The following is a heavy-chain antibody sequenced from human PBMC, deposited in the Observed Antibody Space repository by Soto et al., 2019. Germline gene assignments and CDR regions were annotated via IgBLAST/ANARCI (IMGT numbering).Heavy chain of an antibody. CDR2: IDPSDSQT. D-gene: IGHD3-22*01. CDR3: ARQIYDSDTGPNFQYYFDS. V-gene: IGHV5-10-1*01. CDR1: GYSIAGYW. J-gene: IGHJ4*02. Sequence: EFLKTSFKGSGYSIAGYWITWVRQNPGKGLEWMGRIDPSDSQTYYSPSFRGHVTISVTKSITTVFLQWSSLRASDTAMYYCARQIYDSDTGPNFQYYFDSWGQGTPVTVSS.